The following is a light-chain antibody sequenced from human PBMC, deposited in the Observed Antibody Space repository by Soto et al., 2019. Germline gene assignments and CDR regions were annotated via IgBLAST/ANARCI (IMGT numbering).Light chain of an antibody. J-gene: IGKJ5*01. V-gene: IGKV3-20*01. CDR3: QQYGASPLT. CDR1: QSVTSSY. CDR2: GAS. Sequence: EIVLTQSPGTLSLSPGERATLSCRASQSVTSSYLAWYQLKPGQAPRLLIHGASSRATGVPDRFSGSGSGTDFTLTISRLEPEDFALYYCQQYGASPLTFGQGTRLEIK.